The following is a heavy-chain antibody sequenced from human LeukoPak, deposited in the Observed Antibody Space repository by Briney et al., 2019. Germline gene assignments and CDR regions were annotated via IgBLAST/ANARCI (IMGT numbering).Heavy chain of an antibody. J-gene: IGHJ3*02. CDR2: INHSGGT. Sequence: SETLSLTCAVYGGSFSGYYWSWIRQPPGKGLEWIGEINHSGGTNCNPSLKSRVTISVDTSKNQFSLKLSSVTAADTAVYYCARGGPMNDIWGQGTMVTVSS. V-gene: IGHV4-34*01. CDR1: GGSFSGYY. CDR3: ARGGPMNDI.